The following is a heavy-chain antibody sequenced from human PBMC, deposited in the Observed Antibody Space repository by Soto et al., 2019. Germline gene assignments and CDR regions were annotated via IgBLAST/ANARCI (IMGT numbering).Heavy chain of an antibody. Sequence: QVQLVQSGAEVKKPGASVKVSCKASGYTFTTYGISWVRQAPGQGLEWMGWISAYNGNTNYAQKFQGRVTMTTDTSTSTAYRELRSLGSDDTAVYYWARDSGYGDFRFDYWGQGTLVTVSS. D-gene: IGHD4-17*01. J-gene: IGHJ4*02. V-gene: IGHV1-18*01. CDR1: GYTFTTYG. CDR3: ARDSGYGDFRFDY. CDR2: ISAYNGNT.